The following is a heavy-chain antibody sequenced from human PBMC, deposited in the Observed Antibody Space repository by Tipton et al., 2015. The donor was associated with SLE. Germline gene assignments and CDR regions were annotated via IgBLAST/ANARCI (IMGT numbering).Heavy chain of an antibody. CDR1: GFTFSNFE. V-gene: IGHV3-9*01. D-gene: IGHD4-17*01. CDR2: ISRHSSSI. Sequence: SLRLSCAASGFTFSNFEINWVRQVPGKGLEWVAGISRHSSSIGYADSVKGRFTISRDNAKNSLYLQMNSLRTEDTAVYFCAKDNVNYDYGDQVAYFDHWGQGAVVTVSS. J-gene: IGHJ4*02. CDR3: AKDNVNYDYGDQVAYFDH.